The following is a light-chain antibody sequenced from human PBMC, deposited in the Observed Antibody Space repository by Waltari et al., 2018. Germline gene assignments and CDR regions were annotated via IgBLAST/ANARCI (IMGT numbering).Light chain of an antibody. CDR3: QQFGTSPRYS. CDR1: QRISNIN. CDR2: GAS. Sequence: EIVLTQSPGTLSLSPGERATLACRASQRISNINLAWYQQIPGQAPRLLIYGASTRATGIPDRFSGSGSGTDFTLTISRLENEDFAVYYCQQFGTSPRYSFGQGTKLEI. J-gene: IGKJ2*03. V-gene: IGKV3-20*01.